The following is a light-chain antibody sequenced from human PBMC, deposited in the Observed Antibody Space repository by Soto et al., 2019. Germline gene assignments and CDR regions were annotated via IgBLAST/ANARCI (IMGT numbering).Light chain of an antibody. J-gene: IGKJ1*01. CDR3: QQRYSPPPT. CDR1: QSISSY. CDR2: AAS. V-gene: IGKV1-39*01. Sequence: IQITSSSSLFDSNVGDRVTIACLASQSISSYLNWYQQKAGKAPKLLISAASSLQSGVPSRFSGSGSGTDFTLTISSLQPEDFATYDSQQRYSPPPTFGQGTKVDI.